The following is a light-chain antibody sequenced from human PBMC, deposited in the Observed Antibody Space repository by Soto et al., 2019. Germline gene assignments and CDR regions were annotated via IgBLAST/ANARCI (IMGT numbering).Light chain of an antibody. Sequence: QSVLTQPPSVSGAPGQRVTISCTGNNSNLGAGYDVHWYQQLPGAAPKLVIFGNRNRPSGVPERFSGSKSGTSASLAITGLQAEDEADYYCAAWDDSLNGLYVFGTGTKLTVL. V-gene: IGLV1-40*01. CDR1: NSNLGAGYD. CDR2: GNR. CDR3: AAWDDSLNGLYV. J-gene: IGLJ1*01.